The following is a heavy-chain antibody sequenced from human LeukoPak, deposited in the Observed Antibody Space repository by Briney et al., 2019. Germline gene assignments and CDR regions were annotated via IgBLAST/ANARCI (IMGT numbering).Heavy chain of an antibody. CDR3: TTGVSTDY. V-gene: IGHV3-74*01. CDR2: INPDRTTT. CDR1: GFTFSSYW. J-gene: IGHJ4*01. D-gene: IGHD3-3*02. Sequence: GGSLSLSCAASGFTFSSYWMHWDRQAPGKGLVWVSHINPDRTTTTYADSVKGRFTISRDNAKITLYLQMDSLRAEDTAVYYCTTGVSTDYWGQGTLVFASS.